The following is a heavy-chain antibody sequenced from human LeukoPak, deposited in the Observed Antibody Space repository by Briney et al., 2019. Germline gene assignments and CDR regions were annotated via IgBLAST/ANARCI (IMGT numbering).Heavy chain of an antibody. D-gene: IGHD5-18*01. Sequence: GGSLRLSCAASGFTFSGSAMHWVRQASGKGLEWVGRIRSKANSYATAYAASVKGRFTISRDDSKNTAYLQMNSLRAEDTAVYYCARDSVPGYGYYYWGQGTLVTVSS. J-gene: IGHJ4*02. CDR3: ARDSVPGYGYYY. CDR1: GFTFSGSA. CDR2: IRSKANSYAT. V-gene: IGHV3-73*01.